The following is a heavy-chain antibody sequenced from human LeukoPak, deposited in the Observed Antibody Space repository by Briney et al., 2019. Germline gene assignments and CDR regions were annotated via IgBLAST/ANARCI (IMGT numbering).Heavy chain of an antibody. Sequence: GASVKVSCKASGYTFTGYYMHWVRQAPGQGLEWMGWINPNSGGTNYAQKFQGRVTMTRDTSISTAYMELSRLRSDDTAVYYCAGDPGNVVYYYGMDVWGQGTTVTVSS. CDR3: AGDPGNVVYYYGMDV. D-gene: IGHD1-1*01. CDR2: INPNSGGT. J-gene: IGHJ6*02. CDR1: GYTFTGYY. V-gene: IGHV1-2*02.